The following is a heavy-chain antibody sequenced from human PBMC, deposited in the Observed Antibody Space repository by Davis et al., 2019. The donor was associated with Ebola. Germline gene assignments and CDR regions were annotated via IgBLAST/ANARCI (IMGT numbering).Heavy chain of an antibody. Sequence: PGGSLRLSCAASGFTVSTNYISWVRQAPGKGLEWVSAFFGGGKTYFADSMKASFFISRDDSKNTLYLQMNSLTGEDTGVYYCSRDGSWATISYYGMDFWGQGTTVTVSS. CDR1: GFTVSTNY. D-gene: IGHD2-15*01. CDR3: SRDGSWATISYYGMDF. CDR2: FFGGGKT. J-gene: IGHJ6*02. V-gene: IGHV3-66*01.